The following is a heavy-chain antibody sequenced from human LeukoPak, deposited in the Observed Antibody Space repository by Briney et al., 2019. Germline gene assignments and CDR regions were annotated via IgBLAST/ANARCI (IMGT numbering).Heavy chain of an antibody. CDR3: TRDSGTYNWFDP. J-gene: IGHJ5*02. D-gene: IGHD1-26*01. CDR2: IDKKDKGYATAT. Sequence: GGSLRLSCAAPGFTFSGSAIHWVRQSSGKGLEWVGQIDKKDKGYATATAYAASVKGRFTISRDDSIDTAYLQMKSLKTEDTALYYCTRDSGTYNWFDPWGQGTLVTVSS. V-gene: IGHV3-73*01. CDR1: GFTFSGSA.